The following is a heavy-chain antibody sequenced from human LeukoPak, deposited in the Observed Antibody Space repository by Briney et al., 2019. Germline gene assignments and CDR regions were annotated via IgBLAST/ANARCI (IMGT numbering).Heavy chain of an antibody. CDR3: ARGLDILTDRDWFDP. D-gene: IGHD3-9*01. CDR1: GYTFTSYA. Sequence: ASVKVSCKASGYTFTSYAMHWVRQAPGQRLEWMGWINAGNGNTKYSQKFQGRVTITRDTSASTAYMELSSLRSEDTAVYYCARGLDILTDRDWFDPWGQGTLVTVSS. CDR2: INAGNGNT. V-gene: IGHV1-3*01. J-gene: IGHJ5*02.